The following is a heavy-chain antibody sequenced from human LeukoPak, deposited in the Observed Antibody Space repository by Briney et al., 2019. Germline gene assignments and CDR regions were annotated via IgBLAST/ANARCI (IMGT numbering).Heavy chain of an antibody. Sequence: GGSLRLSCAASGFTFSNYEMNWVRQAPGKGLEWVSYISSSGTTIYYADSVKGRFTMSRDNAKKSLYLQMNSLRAEDTAVYYCARAKYDSSGYYYSGFDIWGQGTMVTVSS. D-gene: IGHD3-22*01. CDR2: ISSSGTTI. CDR3: ARAKYDSSGYYYSGFDI. CDR1: GFTFSNYE. V-gene: IGHV3-48*03. J-gene: IGHJ3*02.